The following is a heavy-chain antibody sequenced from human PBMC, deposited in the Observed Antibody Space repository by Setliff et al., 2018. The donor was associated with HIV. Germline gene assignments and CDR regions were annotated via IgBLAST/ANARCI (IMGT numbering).Heavy chain of an antibody. D-gene: IGHD6-19*01. J-gene: IGHJ4*02. CDR1: GGSISGSNYY. CDR3: ARRSGWSLDY. V-gene: IGHV4-39*07. Sequence: SETLSLTCTVSGGSISGSNYYWGWIRQPPGKGLEWIGSISYSGSTNYNPSLKSRVTISVDTSKNQFSLKLSSVTAADTAVYYCARRSGWSLDYWGQGTLVTVSS. CDR2: ISYSGST.